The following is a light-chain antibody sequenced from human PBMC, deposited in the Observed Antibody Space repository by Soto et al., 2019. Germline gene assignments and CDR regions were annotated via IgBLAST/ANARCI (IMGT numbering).Light chain of an antibody. CDR3: QQSYSTLT. V-gene: IGKV1-39*01. CDR1: QSISSY. CDR2: AAS. J-gene: IGKJ4*01. Sequence: DIQMTQSTSSLSASVGDRVTSTCRASQSISSYLNWYQQKPGKAPKLLIYAASSLQSGVPSRFSGSGSGTDFTLTISSLQPEDFATYYCQQSYSTLTFGGGTKVEIK.